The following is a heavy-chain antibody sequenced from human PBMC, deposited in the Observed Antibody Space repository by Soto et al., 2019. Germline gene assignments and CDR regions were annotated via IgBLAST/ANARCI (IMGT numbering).Heavy chain of an antibody. J-gene: IGHJ3*02. CDR3: AKDLNYYDSSGDAFDI. CDR1: GFTFSSYG. D-gene: IGHD3-22*01. Sequence: GGSLRLSCAASGFTFSSYGMHWVRQAPGKGLEWVAVISYDGSNKYYADSVKGRFTSSRDNSKNTLYLQMNSLRAEDTAVYYCAKDLNYYDSSGDAFDIWGQGTMGTVSS. V-gene: IGHV3-30*18. CDR2: ISYDGSNK.